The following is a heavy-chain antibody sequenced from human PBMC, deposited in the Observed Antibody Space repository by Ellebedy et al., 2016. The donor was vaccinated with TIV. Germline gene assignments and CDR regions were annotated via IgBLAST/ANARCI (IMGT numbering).Heavy chain of an antibody. CDR3: ARDHGYDY. D-gene: IGHD2-15*01. CDR2: IDEDGSKK. CDR1: GFSIDKYW. V-gene: IGHV3-7*01. Sequence: GGSLRLSXAASGFSIDKYWMSWVRQAPGKGLEWVANIDEDGSKKFYVDSVKGRFTISRDNAENLLHLQMNSLSAEDTAVYYCARDHGYDYWGQGTLVTVAS. J-gene: IGHJ4*02.